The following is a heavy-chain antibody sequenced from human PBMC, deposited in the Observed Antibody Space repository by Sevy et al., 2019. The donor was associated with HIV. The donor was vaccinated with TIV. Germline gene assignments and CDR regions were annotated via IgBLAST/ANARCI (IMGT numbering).Heavy chain of an antibody. V-gene: IGHV4-61*08. CDR1: GGSVSSDAYY. CDR2: MFYTGST. CDR3: ARVGGLTDYGMDV. D-gene: IGHD1-26*01. J-gene: IGHJ6*02. Sequence: SETLSLTCTVSGGSVSSDAYYWSWILQPPGKGLEYIAYMFYTGSTNYNPSLMSRVTISVDTSKNQFSLKLTSVTAADTAVYYCARVGGLTDYGMDVWGQGTTVTVSS.